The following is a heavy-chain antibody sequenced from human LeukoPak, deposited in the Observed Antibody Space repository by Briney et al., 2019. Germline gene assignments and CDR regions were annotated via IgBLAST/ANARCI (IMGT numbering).Heavy chain of an antibody. Sequence: GGPLRLSCAASGFTFSSYALTWVRQAPGKGLEWVSAISGSGSSTYYADSVKGRFTISRDNAKNSLYLQMNSLRAEDTAVYYCARDCTSGLSFPFYYYYYGMDVWGQGTTVTVSS. CDR1: GFTFSSYA. CDR3: ARDCTSGLSFPFYYYYYGMDV. CDR2: ISGSGSST. V-gene: IGHV3-23*01. J-gene: IGHJ6*02. D-gene: IGHD2-8*01.